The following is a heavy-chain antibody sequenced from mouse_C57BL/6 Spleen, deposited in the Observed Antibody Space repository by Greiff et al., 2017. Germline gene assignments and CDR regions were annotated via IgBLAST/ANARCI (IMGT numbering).Heavy chain of an antibody. CDR2: ISDGGSYT. Sequence: VQLKESGGGLVKPGGSLKLSCAASGFTFSSYALSWVRQTPEKRLEWVATISDGGSYTYYPDNVKGRFTISRDNAKNNLYLQMSHLKSEDTAMYYCARESLQLYYFDYWGQGTTLTVSS. V-gene: IGHV5-4*01. D-gene: IGHD4-1*02. J-gene: IGHJ2*01. CDR1: GFTFSSYA. CDR3: ARESLQLYYFDY.